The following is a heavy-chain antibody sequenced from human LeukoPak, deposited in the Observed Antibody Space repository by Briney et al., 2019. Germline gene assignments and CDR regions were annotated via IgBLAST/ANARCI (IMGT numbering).Heavy chain of an antibody. D-gene: IGHD1-26*01. CDR3: TRSGSFPGFAFDY. Sequence: GGSLRLSCTASGFTFGDYAMSWVRQAPGKGLEWVGFIRSKAYGGTTEYAASVKGRFTISRDDSKSIAYLQMNSLKTEDTAVYYCTRSGSFPGFAFDYWGQGTLVTVSS. J-gene: IGHJ4*02. CDR2: IRSKAYGGTT. CDR1: GFTFGDYA. V-gene: IGHV3-49*04.